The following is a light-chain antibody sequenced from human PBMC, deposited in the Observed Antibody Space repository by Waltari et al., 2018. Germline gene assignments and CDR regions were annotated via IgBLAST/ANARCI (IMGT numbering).Light chain of an antibody. CDR1: RSVLSISNNRTY. Sequence: DIEMTQSPESLAVSLGERITINCKFGRSVLSISNNRTYLAWYQHKPGQPPKLLLYWASTRTSGVPERFIGSGSGTDFTLTITSLQAEDVAVYYCQQHYSNPVFGQGTRLELK. V-gene: IGKV4-1*01. CDR3: QQHYSNPV. J-gene: IGKJ5*01. CDR2: WAS.